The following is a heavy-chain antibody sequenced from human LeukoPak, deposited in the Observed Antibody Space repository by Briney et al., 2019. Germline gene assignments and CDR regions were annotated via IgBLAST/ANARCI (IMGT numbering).Heavy chain of an antibody. D-gene: IGHD3-22*01. J-gene: IGHJ4*02. Sequence: SETLSLTCTVSSYSISSGSYWSWIRQPPGKGLEWIGYIYYSGSTNYTPSLKSRITISIDTSKNQFSLKLSSVTAADTAVYYCAREGLFYYDSSGYYRRFDYWGQGTLVTVSS. CDR1: SYSISSGSY. CDR2: IYYSGST. V-gene: IGHV4-61*01. CDR3: AREGLFYYDSSGYYRRFDY.